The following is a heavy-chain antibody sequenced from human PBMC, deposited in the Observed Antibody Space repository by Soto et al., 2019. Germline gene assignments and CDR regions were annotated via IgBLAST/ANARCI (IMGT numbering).Heavy chain of an antibody. CDR1: GITVSTNY. D-gene: IGHD3-22*01. CDR3: GRGGGGGYYDSSGYMGV. V-gene: IGHV3-53*02. CDR2: IYSDGKT. J-gene: IGHJ4*02. Sequence: EVQLVETGGGLIQPGGSLRLSCAASGITVSTNYMSWVRQAPGKGLEWVSVIYSDGKTFYADSVKGRFTISRDNSQNRVSRQMKSLRADDTAVYYWGRGGGGGYYDSSGYMGVWGQGTLVTVSS.